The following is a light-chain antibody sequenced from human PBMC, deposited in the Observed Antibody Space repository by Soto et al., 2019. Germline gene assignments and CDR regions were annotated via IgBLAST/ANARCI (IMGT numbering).Light chain of an antibody. CDR3: QTWGTGPWV. Sequence: QPVLTQSPSASASLGASVKLTCTLSSGHSSYDIAWHQQQPEKGPRYLMKLNSDGSHNKGDGIPDRFSGSSSGAERYLTISRLQSEDEADYYCQTWGTGPWVFGGGTKLTVL. J-gene: IGLJ3*02. CDR2: LNSDGSH. V-gene: IGLV4-69*01. CDR1: SGHSSYD.